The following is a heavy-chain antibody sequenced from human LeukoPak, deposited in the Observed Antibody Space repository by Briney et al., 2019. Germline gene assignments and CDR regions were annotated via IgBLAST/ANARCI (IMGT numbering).Heavy chain of an antibody. CDR2: INHSGST. Sequence: PSETPSLTCAVYGGSFSGYYWSWIRQPPGKGLEWIGEINHSGSTSYHPSLNNLLTISVDTRKHQYTLKLGSVTAADTAVYYCVRARLVRIMIFGVVILDAFDIWGQGTMATVSS. J-gene: IGHJ3*02. D-gene: IGHD3-3*01. V-gene: IGHV4-34*01. CDR3: VRARLVRIMIFGVVILDAFDI. CDR1: GGSFSGYY.